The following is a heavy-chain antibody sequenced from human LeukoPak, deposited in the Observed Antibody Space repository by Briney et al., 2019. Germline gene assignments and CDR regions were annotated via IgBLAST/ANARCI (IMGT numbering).Heavy chain of an antibody. CDR3: ARARPVAGSDY. Sequence: GGSLRLSCAASEFTFSSYWMSWVRQAPGKGLEWVASIKQDGSEKYYVDSVKGRVTISRDNTKKSLYLQMNSLRAEDTAVYYCARARPVAGSDYWGQGTLVTVSS. D-gene: IGHD6-19*01. CDR2: IKQDGSEK. V-gene: IGHV3-7*01. J-gene: IGHJ4*02. CDR1: EFTFSSYW.